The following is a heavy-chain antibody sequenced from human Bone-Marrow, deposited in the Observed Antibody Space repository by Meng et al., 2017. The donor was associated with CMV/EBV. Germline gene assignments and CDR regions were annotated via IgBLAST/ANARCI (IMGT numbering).Heavy chain of an antibody. CDR1: GGSISSYY. Sequence: SEPLSLTCTVSGGSISSYYWSWIRQPPGKGLEWIGYIYYSGSTNYNPSLKSRVTISVDTSKNQFSLKLSSVTAADTAVYYCARDKVGATGGFDYWGQGTLVTVSS. CDR2: IYYSGST. V-gene: IGHV4-59*01. J-gene: IGHJ4*02. D-gene: IGHD1-26*01. CDR3: ARDKVGATGGFDY.